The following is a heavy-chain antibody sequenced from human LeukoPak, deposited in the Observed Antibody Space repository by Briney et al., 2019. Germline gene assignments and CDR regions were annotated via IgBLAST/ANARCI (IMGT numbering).Heavy chain of an antibody. CDR3: ASEASCAGGTCHLQRVAS. J-gene: IGHJ4*02. CDR1: GYTFTAYY. CDR2: IDSDTGDT. V-gene: IGHV1-2*02. D-gene: IGHD2-8*02. Sequence: GASVTVSCKASGYTFTAYYMHWVRRAPGQGLEWMGWIDSDTGDTKYAQKFQGRLTITRDTSTGTAYMELRSLISGDTAVYYCASEASCAGGTCHLQRVASWGPGTLLTVSS.